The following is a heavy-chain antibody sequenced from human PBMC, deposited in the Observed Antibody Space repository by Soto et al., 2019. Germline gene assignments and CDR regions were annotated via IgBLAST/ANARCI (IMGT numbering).Heavy chain of an antibody. CDR3: AGVSIRWQELARDPDY. Sequence: QVQLVQSGAEVKKPGASVKVSCKASGYTFTSYGISWVRQAPGQGLEWMGWISAYNGNTNYAQKLQGRVTMTKDTSTSTAYKDVRSLSSDDTAVYYWAGVSIRWQELARDPDYWGQGTLVAVSS. V-gene: IGHV1-18*01. J-gene: IGHJ4*02. CDR2: ISAYNGNT. CDR1: GYTFTSYG. D-gene: IGHD6-13*01.